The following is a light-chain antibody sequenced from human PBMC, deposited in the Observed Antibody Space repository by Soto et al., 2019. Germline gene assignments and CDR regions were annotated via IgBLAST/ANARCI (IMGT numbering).Light chain of an antibody. CDR3: QQYGNSPPLT. CDR1: QRVSSSY. Sequence: EIVLTQSPGTLSLSPGERATLSCRASQRVSSSYLAWYQQKPGQAPRLLIYGASSRATGIPDRFSGSGSGTDFTLTISRLEPEDFAVYYCQQYGNSPPLTFGGGTKVEIK. V-gene: IGKV3-20*01. J-gene: IGKJ4*01. CDR2: GAS.